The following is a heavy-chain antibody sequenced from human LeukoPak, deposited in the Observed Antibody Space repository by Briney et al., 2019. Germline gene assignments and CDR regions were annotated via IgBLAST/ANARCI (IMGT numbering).Heavy chain of an antibody. Sequence: ASVKVSCKASGYTFTGYYMHWVRQAPGQGLEWMGWINPNSGGTDDAQKFQGRVTMTRDTCISTAYMELSRLRSDDTAVYYCARDSFTMVRGGRFGTWGQGTLVTVSS. CDR1: GYTFTGYY. D-gene: IGHD3-10*01. V-gene: IGHV1-2*02. CDR2: INPNSGGT. J-gene: IGHJ5*02. CDR3: ARDSFTMVRGGRFGT.